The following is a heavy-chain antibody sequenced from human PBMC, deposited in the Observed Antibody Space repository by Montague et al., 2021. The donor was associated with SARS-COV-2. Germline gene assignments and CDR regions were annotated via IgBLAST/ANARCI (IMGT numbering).Heavy chain of an antibody. CDR1: GFTFSSYG. V-gene: IGHV3-33*01. CDR3: AREYDILTGYYFDY. D-gene: IGHD3-9*01. J-gene: IGHJ4*02. Sequence: SLRLSCAASGFTFSSYGMHWVRQAPGKGLEWVAVIWYDGSNKYYADSVKGRFTISRDNSKNTPYLQMNSLRAKDTAVYYCAREYDILTGYYFDYWGQGTLVTVSS. CDR2: IWYDGSNK.